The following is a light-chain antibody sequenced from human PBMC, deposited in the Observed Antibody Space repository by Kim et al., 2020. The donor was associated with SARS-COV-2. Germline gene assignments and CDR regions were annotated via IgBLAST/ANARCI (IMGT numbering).Light chain of an antibody. CDR1: QSVSSS. V-gene: IGKV3-15*01. J-gene: IGKJ2*01. CDR3: QHYHNWPPYT. CDR2: DAS. Sequence: EILMTQSPAALSVSPGERATLSCRASQSVSSSLAWYHQRPGQAPRLLIYDASTRATGIPARFSGSGSGTEFTLTISSLQSEDFAVYYCQHYHNWPPYTFGQGTKLEIK.